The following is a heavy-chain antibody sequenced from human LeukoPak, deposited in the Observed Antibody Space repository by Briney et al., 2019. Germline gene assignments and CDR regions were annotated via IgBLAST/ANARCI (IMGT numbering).Heavy chain of an antibody. Sequence: EASVKVSCKASGGTFSSYAISWVRQAPGQGLEWMGGIIPIFGTANYAQKFQGRVTITTDESTSTAYMELSSLRSEDTAVYYCATNYDFWSGYYTCWGQGTLVTVSS. CDR2: IIPIFGTA. CDR1: GGTFSSYA. V-gene: IGHV1-69*05. CDR3: ATNYDFWSGYYTC. D-gene: IGHD3-3*01. J-gene: IGHJ4*02.